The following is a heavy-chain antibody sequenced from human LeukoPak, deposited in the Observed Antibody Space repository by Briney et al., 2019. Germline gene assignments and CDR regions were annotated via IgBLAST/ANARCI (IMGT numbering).Heavy chain of an antibody. D-gene: IGHD6-13*01. V-gene: IGHV4-39*07. CDR2: IYYSGST. CDR3: ARGRSSSWYGNNWFDP. J-gene: IGHJ5*02. CDR1: GGSISSSSYY. Sequence: SETLSLTCTVSGGSISSSSYYWGWIRQPPGKGLEWIGSIYYSGSTYYNPSLKSRVTISVDTSKNQFSLKLSSVTAADTAVYYCARGRSSSWYGNNWFDPWGQGTLVTVSS.